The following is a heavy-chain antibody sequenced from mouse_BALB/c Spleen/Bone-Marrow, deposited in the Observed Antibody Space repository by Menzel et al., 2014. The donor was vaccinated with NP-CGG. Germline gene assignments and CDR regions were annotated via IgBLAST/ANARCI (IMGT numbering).Heavy chain of an antibody. CDR1: GFTFXDYY. V-gene: IGHV7-3*02. CDR2: IRNKAYSYTT. D-gene: IGHD2-3*01. CDR3: ARDMGGLLFDY. J-gene: IGHJ2*01. Sequence: EVQGVESGGGLVQPGGSLRLSCAPSGFTFXDYYMNWVRQPPGKALEWLGFIRNKAYSYTTEYSASVKGRFTISRDNSQSILYLQMNTLRAEDSATYYCARDMGGLLFDYWGQGTTLTVSS.